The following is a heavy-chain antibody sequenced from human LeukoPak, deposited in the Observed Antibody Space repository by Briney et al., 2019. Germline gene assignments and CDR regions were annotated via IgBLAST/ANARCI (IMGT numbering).Heavy chain of an antibody. Sequence: GGSLRLSRAASGFTFSSYGMHWVRQAPGKGLEWVAVIGYDGSNKYYADSVKGRFTISRDNSKNTLYLQMNSLRAEDTAAYYCAKDLRSGYYEDWFEPWGEGTQVTVSS. J-gene: IGHJ5*02. CDR2: IGYDGSNK. CDR1: GFTFSSYG. V-gene: IGHV3-30*02. D-gene: IGHD3-3*01. CDR3: AKDLRSGYYEDWFEP.